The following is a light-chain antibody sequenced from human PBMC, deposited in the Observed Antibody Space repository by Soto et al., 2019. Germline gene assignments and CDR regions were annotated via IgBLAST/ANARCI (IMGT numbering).Light chain of an antibody. J-gene: IGKJ1*01. CDR2: WAS. Sequence: DVVLTQSPDSLAVSLGERATINCKSSQSVLYSSNNMNYLAWYQQKAGQPPKLLIYWASTRESGVPDRFGGSGSGTEFILTISSLQAEDVAVYYCQQYYSTPWTFGQGTKVEIK. V-gene: IGKV4-1*01. CDR3: QQYYSTPWT. CDR1: QSVLYSSNNMNY.